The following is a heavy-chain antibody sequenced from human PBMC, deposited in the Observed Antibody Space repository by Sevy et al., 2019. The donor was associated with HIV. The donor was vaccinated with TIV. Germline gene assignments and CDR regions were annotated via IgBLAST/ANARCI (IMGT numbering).Heavy chain of an antibody. D-gene: IGHD6-6*01. V-gene: IGHV3-30-3*01. Sequence: GGSLRISCAASGFTFSSYAMHWVRQAPGKGLEWVAVISYDGSNKYYADSVKGRFTISRDNSKNTLYLQMNSLRAEDTAVYYCARVRPGSEYYYYYGIDVRGQGTTVTVSS. CDR1: GFTFSSYA. J-gene: IGHJ6*02. CDR2: ISYDGSNK. CDR3: ARVRPGSEYYYYYGIDV.